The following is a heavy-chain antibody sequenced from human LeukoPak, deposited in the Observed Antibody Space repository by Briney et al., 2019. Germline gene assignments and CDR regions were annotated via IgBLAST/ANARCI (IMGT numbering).Heavy chain of an antibody. CDR3: ARQRPYL. CDR2: IKQDGSDK. CDR1: GFPFSSYW. Sequence: TGGSLRLSCAASGFPFSSYWMSWVRQAPGKGLEWVANIKQDGSDKFYVDSVKGRFTISRDNAKNSLYLQMNSLRAEDTAVYYCARQRPYLWGQGPLVTVSS. D-gene: IGHD1-1*01. V-gene: IGHV3-7*05. J-gene: IGHJ5*02.